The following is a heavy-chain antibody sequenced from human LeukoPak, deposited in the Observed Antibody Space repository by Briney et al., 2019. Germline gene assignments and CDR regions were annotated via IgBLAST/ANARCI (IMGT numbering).Heavy chain of an antibody. CDR1: RFTFSNYG. V-gene: IGHV3-23*01. CDR2: ISGSGGTT. CDR3: ARERSTCGGDCPYYYYYYMDV. Sequence: GGSLRLSCAVSRFTFSNYGMSWVRQAPGKGLEWVSGISGSGGTTYYADSVKGRFTISRDNSKNTLYLQMNSLRAEDTAVYYCARERSTCGGDCPYYYYYYMDVWGKGTTVTVSS. J-gene: IGHJ6*03. D-gene: IGHD2-21*02.